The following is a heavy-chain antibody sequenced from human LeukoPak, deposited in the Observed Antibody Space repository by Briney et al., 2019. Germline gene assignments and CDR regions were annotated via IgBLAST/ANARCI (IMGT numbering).Heavy chain of an antibody. CDR2: INPSSGNT. J-gene: IGHJ1*01. D-gene: IGHD6-6*01. Sequence: GGSLRLSCAASGFTLTNYAMSWVRQAPGKGLEWVSSINPSSGNTYYADSVKGRFTIFGDNSKNTLYLQMNSLRAEDTAVYYCAKDPRYSSSSGTYFQHWGQGTLVTVSS. CDR3: AKDPRYSSSSGTYFQH. V-gene: IGHV3-23*01. CDR1: GFTLTNYA.